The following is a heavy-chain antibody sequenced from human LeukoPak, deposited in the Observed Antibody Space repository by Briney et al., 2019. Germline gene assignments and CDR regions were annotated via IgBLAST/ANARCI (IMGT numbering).Heavy chain of an antibody. CDR2: ISAYNGNT. CDR3: ARDTDYDILTGYYSIDY. Sequence: ASVKVSCKASGYTFTSYGISWVRQAPGQGLEWMGWISAYNGNTNCAQKLQGRVTMTTDTSTSTAYMELRSLRSDDTAVYYCARDTDYDILTGYYSIDYWGQGTLVTVSS. D-gene: IGHD3-9*01. J-gene: IGHJ4*02. V-gene: IGHV1-18*04. CDR1: GYTFTSYG.